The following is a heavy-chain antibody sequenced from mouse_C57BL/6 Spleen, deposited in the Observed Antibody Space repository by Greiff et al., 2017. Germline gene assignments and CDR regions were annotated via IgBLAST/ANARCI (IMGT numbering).Heavy chain of an antibody. D-gene: IGHD1-1*01. CDR1: GFTFSDYY. V-gene: IGHV5-16*01. J-gene: IGHJ2*01. Sequence: EVQLVESEGGLVQPGSSMKLSCTASGFTFSDYYMAWVRQVPEKGLEWVANINYDGSSTYYLDSLKSRFIISRDNAKNILYLQMSSLKSEDTATYYCARVLITTVVAEYYFDYWGQGTTLTVSS. CDR3: ARVLITTVVAEYYFDY. CDR2: INYDGSST.